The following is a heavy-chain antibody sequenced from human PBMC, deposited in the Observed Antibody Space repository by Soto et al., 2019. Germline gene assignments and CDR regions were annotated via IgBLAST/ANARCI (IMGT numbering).Heavy chain of an antibody. Sequence: PGGSLRLSCVVSGFSVSSNYMIWVRQAPGKGLDWVSVLYSDGSTYYADSVKGRFTISRHNSKNTLYPQMDSLRTEDTAVYYCARVRPHILTGYYSRRSCWFDPWGQGTLVTVSS. J-gene: IGHJ5*02. D-gene: IGHD3-9*01. CDR2: LYSDGST. CDR3: ARVRPHILTGYYSRRSCWFDP. V-gene: IGHV3-53*04. CDR1: GFSVSSNY.